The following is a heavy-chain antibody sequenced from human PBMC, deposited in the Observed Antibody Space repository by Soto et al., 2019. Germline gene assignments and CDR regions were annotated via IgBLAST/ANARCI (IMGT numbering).Heavy chain of an antibody. CDR2: INGGNGDT. CDR3: APPVIVAAGTRNWFEP. D-gene: IGHD6-13*01. CDR1: GYTFTSYA. J-gene: IGHJ5*02. Sequence: ASVKVSCKASGYTFTSYAMHWVRQAPGQSLEWMGWINGGNGDTKYSQKFQGRVTITSDTSATTVYMELNSLKSEDTAVYYCAPPVIVAAGTRNWFEPWGQGTLVTVSS. V-gene: IGHV1-3*01.